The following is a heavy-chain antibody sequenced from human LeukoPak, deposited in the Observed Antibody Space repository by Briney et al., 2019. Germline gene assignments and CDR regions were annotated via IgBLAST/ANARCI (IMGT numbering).Heavy chain of an antibody. D-gene: IGHD4-23*01. CDR3: ERGHGGNTDWYFDL. Sequence: SVKVSCKASGGTLSSYAINWVRQAPGQGLEWMGRIIPFIGVVNYAQKFQGRVTITADKFTSTVYMELTGLRSEETAVYYCERGHGGNTDWYFDLWGRGTLVTVSS. J-gene: IGHJ2*01. V-gene: IGHV1-69*04. CDR2: IIPFIGVV. CDR1: GGTLSSYA.